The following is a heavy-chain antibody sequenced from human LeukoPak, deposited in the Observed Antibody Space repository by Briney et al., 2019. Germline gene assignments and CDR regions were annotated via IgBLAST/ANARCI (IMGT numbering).Heavy chain of an antibody. CDR2: ISSSGRTI. V-gene: IGHV3-11*04. CDR3: ASGIVGALDY. CDR1: GFTLSDYY. Sequence: GGSLRLSCAASGFTLSDYYMSWIRQAPGKGLEWVSYISSSGRTIYYADSVKGRFTISRDNAKNSLYLQMNSLRDEETAVYYCASGIVGALDYWGQGTLVTVSS. D-gene: IGHD1-26*01. J-gene: IGHJ4*02.